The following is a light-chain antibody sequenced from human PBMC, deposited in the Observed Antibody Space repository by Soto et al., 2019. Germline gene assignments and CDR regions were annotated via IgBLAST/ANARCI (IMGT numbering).Light chain of an antibody. J-gene: IGLJ2*01. V-gene: IGLV1-40*01. CDR1: SSNIGAGYD. Sequence: QSVLTQPPSVSGAPGQRITISCTGSSSNIGAGYDVPWYQQLPGTAPKLIIYGNNNRPSGVTDRFSGSKSGTTASLTITGLQAEDEDDYYCQSYDSSLTVVFGGGTKLTVL. CDR2: GNN. CDR3: QSYDSSLTVV.